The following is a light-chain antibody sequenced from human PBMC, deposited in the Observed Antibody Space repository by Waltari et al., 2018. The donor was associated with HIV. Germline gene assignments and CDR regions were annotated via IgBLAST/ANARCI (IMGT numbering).Light chain of an antibody. CDR2: EVT. V-gene: IGLV2-8*01. CDR1: SSDIWAYDS. J-gene: IGLJ3*02. CDR3: SSYGDSLRVL. Sequence: QSALTQPPSASGSLGQSVTISCTCSSSDIWAYDSVSWFQQPPRRAPKLLLYEVTRRPSTVSDRFSGSRSGSTAFLTVAGLQPDDEATYFCSSYGDSLRVLFGGGTNVTVL.